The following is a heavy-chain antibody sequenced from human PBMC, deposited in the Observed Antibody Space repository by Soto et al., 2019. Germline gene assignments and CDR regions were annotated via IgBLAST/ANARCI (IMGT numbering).Heavy chain of an antibody. V-gene: IGHV5-51*06. CDR2: IYPGDSDT. J-gene: IGHJ6*02. Sequence: GESLKISCKGSGYSFTSYWIGWVRQMPGKGLEWMGIIYPGDSDTRYSPSFQGQVTISADKSISTAYLQWSSLKASDTAMYYCARESGKVYSGYEAYYCYYGVDVWGQGTTVTVSS. CDR3: ARESGKVYSGYEAYYCYYGVDV. CDR1: GYSFTSYW. D-gene: IGHD5-12*01.